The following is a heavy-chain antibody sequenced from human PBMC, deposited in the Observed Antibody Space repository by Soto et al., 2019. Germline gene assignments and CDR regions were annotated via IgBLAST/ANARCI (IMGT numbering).Heavy chain of an antibody. Sequence: QVQLVESGGGVVQPGRSLRLSCAASGFTFSNDVMHWVRQAPGKGLEWVAVISHDGTNKYYADSMKGRFTISRDNSKNTLYLQMNSLRAEDTAVYYCARERGYYFDYWGQGALVTVSS. CDR2: ISHDGTNK. V-gene: IGHV3-30-3*01. D-gene: IGHD2-15*01. CDR3: ARERGYYFDY. CDR1: GFTFSNDV. J-gene: IGHJ4*02.